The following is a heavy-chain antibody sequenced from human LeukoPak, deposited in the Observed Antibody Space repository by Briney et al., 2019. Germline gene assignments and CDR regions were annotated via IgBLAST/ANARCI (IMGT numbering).Heavy chain of an antibody. V-gene: IGHV3-23*01. CDR3: AKASPSDSSCWYPSWH. CDR1: GFTFSSYA. J-gene: IGHJ1*01. D-gene: IGHD6-13*01. CDR2: ISGSGGST. Sequence: PGGSLRLSCAASGFTFSSYAMSWVRQAPGKGLEWVSAISGSGGSTYYADSVKGRFTISRDNSKNTLYLQMNSLRAEDTAVYYCAKASPSDSSCWYPSWHWGQGTLVTVSS.